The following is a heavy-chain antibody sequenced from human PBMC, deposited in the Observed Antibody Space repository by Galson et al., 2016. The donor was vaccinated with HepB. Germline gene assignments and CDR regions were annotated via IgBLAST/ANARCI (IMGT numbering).Heavy chain of an antibody. V-gene: IGHV5-51*01. CDR2: MYPGDSGDSDI. J-gene: IGHJ3*02. Sequence: SGAEVKKPGESLRISCEASGYSFTTYWIAWVRQMPGKGLEEMGIMYPGDSGDSDIRYSPPFQGQVTISVDRSISTAYLQWSSLKASDTAMYYCARQGSGSYNSFDMWGQGTMVTVSS. CDR3: ARQGSGSYNSFDM. D-gene: IGHD1-26*01. CDR1: GYSFTTYW.